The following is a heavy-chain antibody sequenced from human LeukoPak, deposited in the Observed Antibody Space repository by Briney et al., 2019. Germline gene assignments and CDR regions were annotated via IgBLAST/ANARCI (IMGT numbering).Heavy chain of an antibody. Sequence: GGSLRLSCAASGFTFSSYAMSWVRQAPGKGLEWVSAISGSGGSTYYADSVKGRFTISRDNSKNTLYLQMNSLSAEDTAVYYCAKVADYYDSSGYYYWGQGTLVTVSS. V-gene: IGHV3-23*01. CDR3: AKVADYYDSSGYYY. J-gene: IGHJ4*02. CDR1: GFTFSSYA. D-gene: IGHD3-22*01. CDR2: ISGSGGST.